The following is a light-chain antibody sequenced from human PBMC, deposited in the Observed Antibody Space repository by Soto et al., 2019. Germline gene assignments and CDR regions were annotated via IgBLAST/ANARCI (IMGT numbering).Light chain of an antibody. J-gene: IGLJ2*01. CDR3: GTWDTKLSAVV. CDR1: SSNVGNNF. Sequence: QSVLTQPPSVSAAPGQKVTISCSGSSSNVGNNFVSWYQQFPGTAPKLLIFDNNKRPSGIPDRFFGSKSGTSATLAITGPQTGDEAVYYCGTWDTKLSAVVFGGGTKLTVL. V-gene: IGLV1-51*01. CDR2: DNN.